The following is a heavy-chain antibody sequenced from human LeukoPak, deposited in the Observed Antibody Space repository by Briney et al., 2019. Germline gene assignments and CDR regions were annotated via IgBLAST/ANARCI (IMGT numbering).Heavy chain of an antibody. CDR3: AREGNYYDSSGSFDY. V-gene: IGHV3-48*03. CDR2: ISSSGSTI. Sequence: GGSLRLSCAASGFTFSSYEMNWVRQAPGKWLEWVSYISSSGSTIYYADSVKGRFTISRDNAKNSLYLQMNSLRAEDTAVYYCAREGNYYDSSGSFDYWGQGTLVTVSS. J-gene: IGHJ4*02. D-gene: IGHD3-22*01. CDR1: GFTFSSYE.